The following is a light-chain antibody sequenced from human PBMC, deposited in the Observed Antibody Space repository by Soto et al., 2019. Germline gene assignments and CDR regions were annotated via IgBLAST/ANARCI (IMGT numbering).Light chain of an antibody. CDR3: QQYNNWPIT. J-gene: IGKJ5*01. V-gene: IGKV3-15*01. Sequence: EILMTQSPATLSVSPGEGATLSCRASHRVNTYLAWYQQKPGQAPRLLIYGASTRATGIPARFSGSGSGTEFTLTISSLQSEDFAVYYCQQYNNWPITFGQGTRLEI. CDR1: HRVNTY. CDR2: GAS.